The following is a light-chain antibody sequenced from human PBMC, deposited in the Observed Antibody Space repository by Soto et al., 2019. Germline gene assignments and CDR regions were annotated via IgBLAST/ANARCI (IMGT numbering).Light chain of an antibody. Sequence: EIVLTQSPGTLSLSPGERATLSCRASQSVSSSYLAWYQQKPGQAPRLLIYGASSRATGIPARFSGSGSGTEFTLTVSSLQSEDFAVYYCQQYSTSPTFGEGTRLEIK. V-gene: IGKV3-20*01. CDR2: GAS. CDR3: QQYSTSPT. J-gene: IGKJ5*01. CDR1: QSVSSSY.